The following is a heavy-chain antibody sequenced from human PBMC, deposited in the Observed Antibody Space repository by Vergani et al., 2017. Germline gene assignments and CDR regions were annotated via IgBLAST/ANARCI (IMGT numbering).Heavy chain of an antibody. CDR3: ARNPYCGGDCYSDAFDI. J-gene: IGHJ3*02. CDR1: GGSISSYY. V-gene: IGHV4-59*01. Sequence: QVQLQESGSGLVKPSETLSLTCTVSGGSISSYYWSWIRQPPGKGLEWIGYIYYSGSTNYNPSLKSRVTISVDTSKNQFSLKLSSVTAADTAVYYCARNPYCGGDCYSDAFDIWGQGTMVTVSS. CDR2: IYYSGST. D-gene: IGHD2-21*02.